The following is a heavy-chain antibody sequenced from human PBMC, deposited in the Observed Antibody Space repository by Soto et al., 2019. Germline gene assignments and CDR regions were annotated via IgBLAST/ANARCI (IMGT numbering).Heavy chain of an antibody. CDR1: GFTFSSYA. Sequence: GGSLRLSCAASGFTFSSYAMSWVRQAPGKGLEWVSAISGSGGSTYYADSVKGRFTISRDNSKNTLYLQMNSLRAEDTAVYFCAKGRYSSSWDNWFDPWGQGTLVTVSS. J-gene: IGHJ5*02. D-gene: IGHD6-13*01. CDR3: AKGRYSSSWDNWFDP. V-gene: IGHV3-23*01. CDR2: ISGSGGST.